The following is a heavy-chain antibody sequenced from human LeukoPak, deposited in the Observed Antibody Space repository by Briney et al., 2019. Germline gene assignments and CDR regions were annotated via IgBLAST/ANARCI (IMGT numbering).Heavy chain of an antibody. CDR1: GGSISSYY. CDR3: ARLLAYCGGDCYVLDY. V-gene: IGHV4-59*08. Sequence: SETLSLTCTVSGGSISSYYWSWIRQPPGKGLEWIGYISNTGSTKYNPSLKSRVTISVDTSKNQFSLKLSSVTAADTAVYYCARLLAYCGGDCYVLDYWGQGTPVTVSS. CDR2: ISNTGST. J-gene: IGHJ4*02. D-gene: IGHD2-21*02.